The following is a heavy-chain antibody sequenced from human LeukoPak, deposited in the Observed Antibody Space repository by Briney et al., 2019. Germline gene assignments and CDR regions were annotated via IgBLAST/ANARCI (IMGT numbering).Heavy chain of an antibody. J-gene: IGHJ4*02. V-gene: IGHV1-69*05. CDR3: ARAPLRYFDWPTGY. CDR1: GGTFSSYA. CDR2: IIPIFGTA. D-gene: IGHD3-9*01. Sequence: SLKVPCKVSGGTFSSYAISWVRQAPGQALEWMGGIIPIFGTANYAQKFQGRVTITTDESTSTAYMELSSLRSEDTAVYYCARAPLRYFDWPTGYWGQGTLVTVSS.